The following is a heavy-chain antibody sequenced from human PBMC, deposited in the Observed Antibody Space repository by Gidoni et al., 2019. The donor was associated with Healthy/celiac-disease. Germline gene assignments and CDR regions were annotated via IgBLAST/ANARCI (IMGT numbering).Heavy chain of an antibody. D-gene: IGHD3-3*01. CDR1: GFTFSSYG. J-gene: IGHJ3*02. CDR3: ASDFGVVHAFDI. V-gene: IGHV3-33*01. Sequence: QVQLAESGGGVVQPGRSLRPPCAASGFTFSSYGRHWVRQGPGKGLEWVAVIWYDGSNKYYADSVKGRFTISRDNSKNTLYLQMNSLRAEDTAVYYCASDFGVVHAFDIWGQGTMVTVSS. CDR2: IWYDGSNK.